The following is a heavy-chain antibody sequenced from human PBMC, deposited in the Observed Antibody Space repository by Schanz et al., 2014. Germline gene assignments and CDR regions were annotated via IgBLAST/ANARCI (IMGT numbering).Heavy chain of an antibody. Sequence: QVHLVESGGGVVQPGGSLRLSCAASGFIFRTYGMHWVRQAPGKGLEWVSSISGSGVSTNYADSVKGRFIISRDSSKNTLFLQMNSLRAEDTAVYFCARDEGRDGYNLAFDVWGQGTLVTVSS. CDR2: ISGSGVST. D-gene: IGHD5-12*01. V-gene: IGHV3-NL1*01. CDR1: GFIFRTYG. CDR3: ARDEGRDGYNLAFDV. J-gene: IGHJ3*01.